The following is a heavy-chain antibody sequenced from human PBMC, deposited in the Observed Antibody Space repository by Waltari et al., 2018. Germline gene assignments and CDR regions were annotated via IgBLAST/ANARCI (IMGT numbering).Heavy chain of an antibody. D-gene: IGHD6-19*01. V-gene: IGHV4-30-4*07. Sequence: QVQLQESGPGLVKPSQTLSLICTVSGGSVSRGGYSWRWTRPPPGKGLEWIGYIYYSGSTYYNPSLKSRFTISIDTSKNQFSLKLTSVTAADTAVYYCARGTVAPLYYYGMDVWGQGTTVTVSS. CDR3: ARGTVAPLYYYGMDV. J-gene: IGHJ6*02. CDR1: GGSVSRGGYS. CDR2: IYYSGST.